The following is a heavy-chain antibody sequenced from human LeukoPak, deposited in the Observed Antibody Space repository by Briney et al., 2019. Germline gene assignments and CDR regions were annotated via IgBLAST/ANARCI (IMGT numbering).Heavy chain of an antibody. J-gene: IGHJ3*02. CDR2: IYYSGST. CDR1: GFIFSSHHM. CDR3: ARVHIGAFDI. Sequence: LRLSCAASGFIFSSHHMHWVRQPPGKGLEWIGYIYYSGSTYYNPSLKSRVTISVDTSKNQFSLKLSSVTAADTAVYYCARVHIGAFDIWGQGTMVTVSS. V-gene: IGHV4-30-4*08. D-gene: IGHD5-12*01.